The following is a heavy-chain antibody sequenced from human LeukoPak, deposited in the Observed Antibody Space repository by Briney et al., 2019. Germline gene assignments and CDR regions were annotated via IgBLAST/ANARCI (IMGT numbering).Heavy chain of an antibody. J-gene: IGHJ4*02. D-gene: IGHD3-9*01. Sequence: GGSLRLSCAASGFTFSSYGMHWVRQAPGKGLEGVAVISYDGSNKYYADSVKGRFTISRDNSKNTLYLQMNSLRAEGTAVYYCASAPGILTGYDYWGQGTLVTVSS. V-gene: IGHV3-30*03. CDR3: ASAPGILTGYDY. CDR2: ISYDGSNK. CDR1: GFTFSSYG.